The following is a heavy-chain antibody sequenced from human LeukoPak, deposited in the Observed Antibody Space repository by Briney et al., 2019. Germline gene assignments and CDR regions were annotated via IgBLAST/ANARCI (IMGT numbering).Heavy chain of an antibody. CDR1: GFTFSSYA. D-gene: IGHD3-16*01. CDR3: AKDSPGYSVWRDY. J-gene: IGHJ4*02. Sequence: PGGSLRLSCPASGFTFSSYAMSWVRQAPGRGLEWVSAISGSGGSTYYADSVKGRFTISRDNSKNTLYLQMNSLRAEDTAVYYCAKDSPGYSVWRDYWGQGTLVTVSS. V-gene: IGHV3-23*01. CDR2: ISGSGGST.